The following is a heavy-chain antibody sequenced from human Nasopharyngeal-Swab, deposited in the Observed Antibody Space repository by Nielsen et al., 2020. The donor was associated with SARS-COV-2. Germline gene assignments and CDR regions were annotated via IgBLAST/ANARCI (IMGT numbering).Heavy chain of an antibody. V-gene: IGHV3-74*01. J-gene: IGHJ4*02. CDR3: ARGSGPHGSWDY. CDR1: GFTFSSFW. D-gene: IGHD1-26*01. Sequence: GSLKISCAASGFTFSSFWMHWVRQVPGKGLVWISRISGDGSSTSYADSVKGRLTISRDNAKNTLYLQINTLTGEDTAVYHCARGSGPHGSWDYWGQGTLVTVSS. CDR2: ISGDGSST.